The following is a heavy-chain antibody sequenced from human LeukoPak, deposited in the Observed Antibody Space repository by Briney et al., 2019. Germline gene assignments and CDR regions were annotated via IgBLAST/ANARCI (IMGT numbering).Heavy chain of an antibody. CDR1: GVSISGSSYY. V-gene: IGHV4-39*01. CDR3: ARLAVGSAHYYMDV. D-gene: IGHD3-16*01. CDR2: IYYSGST. Sequence: SETLSLTCTVSGVSISGSSYYWGWIRQPPGKGLEWIGSIYYSGSTYYNPSLKSRVTISVDTSKNQFSLKLSSVTAADTAVYYCARLAVGSAHYYMDVWGKGTTVTVSS. J-gene: IGHJ6*03.